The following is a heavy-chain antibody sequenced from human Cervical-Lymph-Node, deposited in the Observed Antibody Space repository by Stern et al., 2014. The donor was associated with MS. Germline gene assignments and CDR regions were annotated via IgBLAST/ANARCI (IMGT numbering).Heavy chain of an antibody. CDR2: IYWDNDK. J-gene: IGHJ4*02. CDR1: GFSLSTNGLG. CDR3: AQSASSWYTADH. V-gene: IGHV2-5*02. Sequence: QINLKESGPTLVKPTQTLTLTCTFSGFSLSTNGLGVGWIRQPPGKALEWLAVIYWDNDKRYSASLKSRLTITKDTSRNQVVLTMTNMEPVDTGTYYCAQSASSWYTADHWGQGTLVTVSS. D-gene: IGHD6-13*01.